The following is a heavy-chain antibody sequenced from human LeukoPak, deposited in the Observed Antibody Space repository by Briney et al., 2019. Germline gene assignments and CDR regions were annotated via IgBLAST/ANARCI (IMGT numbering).Heavy chain of an antibody. CDR2: ISSSSCI. CDR3: ARVLFGGVIANFDY. J-gene: IGHJ4*02. V-gene: IGHV3-21*01. Sequence: GGSLRLSCAASGFTFSSYSMNWVRQAPGKGLEWVSSISSSSCIYYADSVKGRFTISRDNVKNSLYLQMNSLRAEDTAVYYCARVLFGGVIANFDYWGQGTLVTVSS. CDR1: GFTFSSYS. D-gene: IGHD3-16*02.